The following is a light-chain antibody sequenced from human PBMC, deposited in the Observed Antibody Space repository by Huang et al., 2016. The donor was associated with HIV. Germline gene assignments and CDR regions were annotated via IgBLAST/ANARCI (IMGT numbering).Light chain of an antibody. V-gene: IGKV1-33*01. CDR1: QDISNY. J-gene: IGKJ2*01. CDR3: QQYDIMYS. CDR2: DAF. Sequence: DIQMTQSPSSLSASVGDRVTITCQASQDISNYLNWYQQKPGKAPKLVIYDAFNLQTGVPSRFGGSGFGTDFTLTISSLQPEDVATYYCQQYDIMYSFCQGTKLEIK.